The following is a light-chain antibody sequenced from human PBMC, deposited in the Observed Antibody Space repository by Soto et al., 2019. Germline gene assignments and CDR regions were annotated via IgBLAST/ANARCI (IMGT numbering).Light chain of an antibody. V-gene: IGKV1-5*03. CDR2: KAS. Sequence: DIQMTQFPSTLSASVGDRVTITCRASQRISTWLAWYQQKPGKAPNLLIYKASSLESGVPSRFSGSGSGTEFTLTISSMQPDDFATYYCQQYNSKRTLGQGTKVEIK. CDR1: QRISTW. CDR3: QQYNSKRT. J-gene: IGKJ1*01.